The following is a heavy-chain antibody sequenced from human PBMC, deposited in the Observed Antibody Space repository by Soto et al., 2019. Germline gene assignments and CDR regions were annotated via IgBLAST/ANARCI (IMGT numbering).Heavy chain of an antibody. D-gene: IGHD3-3*01. V-gene: IGHV1-3*01. CDR3: ARPRDFGVVIPFDY. J-gene: IGHJ4*02. CDR1: GYTFTSYA. Sequence: QVQLVQSGAEVKKPGASVKVSCKASGYTFTSYAMHWVRQAPGQRLEWMGWINAGNGNTKYSQKFQGRVTITRDTSASTAYMELSSLRSEDTAVYYCARPRDFGVVIPFDYWGQGTLVTVSS. CDR2: INAGNGNT.